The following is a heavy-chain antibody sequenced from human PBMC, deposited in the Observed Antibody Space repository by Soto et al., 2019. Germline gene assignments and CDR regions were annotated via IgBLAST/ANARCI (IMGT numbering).Heavy chain of an antibody. CDR2: INPSGYTS. CDR3: ARDLHGAFTTMAH. CDR1: GYTFIDYY. J-gene: IGHJ4*02. D-gene: IGHD1-1*01. V-gene: IGHV1-46*01. Sequence: QVQMVQSGAEVKKPGASVKVSCKASGYTFIDYYIHWVRQAPGKGLEWLGIINPSGYTSTLSQRLQGRLTMTSDTSTGTVYMELGSLPSEDTAINYCARDLHGAFTTMAHWGQGTLVTVSS.